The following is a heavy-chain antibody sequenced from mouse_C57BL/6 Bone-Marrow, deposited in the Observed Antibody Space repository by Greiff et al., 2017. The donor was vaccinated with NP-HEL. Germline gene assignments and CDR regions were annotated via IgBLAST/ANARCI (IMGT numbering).Heavy chain of an antibody. CDR1: GYTFTSYW. Sequence: QVQLQQPGAELGKPGASVKMSCKASGYTFTSYWITWVKQRPGQGLEWIGDIYPGSGSTNYNEKFKSKATLTVDTSSSTAYMQLSSLTSEDSAVYYCARSPEGYYFYWYFDVWGTGTTVTVSS. V-gene: IGHV1-55*01. J-gene: IGHJ1*03. CDR3: ARSPEGYYFYWYFDV. D-gene: IGHD2-3*01. CDR2: IYPGSGST.